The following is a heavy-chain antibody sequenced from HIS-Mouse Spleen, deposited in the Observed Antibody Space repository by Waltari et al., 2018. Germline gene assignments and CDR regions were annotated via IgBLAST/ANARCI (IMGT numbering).Heavy chain of an antibody. Sequence: QVTLRESGPALVKPTQTLTLTCPFSGFSLSPSGLLVSWIRQPPGKALEWLARIDWDDDKYYSTSLKTRLTISKDTSKNQVVLTMTNMDPVDTATYYCARIQAGKLELPFDYWGQGTLVTVSS. CDR1: GFSLSPSGLL. CDR3: ARIQAGKLELPFDY. J-gene: IGHJ4*02. CDR2: IDWDDDK. D-gene: IGHD1-7*01. V-gene: IGHV2-70*15.